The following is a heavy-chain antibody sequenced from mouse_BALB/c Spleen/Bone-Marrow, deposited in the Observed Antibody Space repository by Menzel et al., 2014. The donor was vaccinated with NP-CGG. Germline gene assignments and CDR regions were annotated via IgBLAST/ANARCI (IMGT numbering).Heavy chain of an antibody. CDR3: ARTYYGNYAWFAY. CDR2: IDPSDSET. J-gene: IGHJ3*01. V-gene: IGHV1-69*02. CDR1: GYTFTSYW. Sequence: QVRLQQSGAELVEPGAPVKLSCKASGYTFTSYWMNWVKQRPGRGLEWIGRIDPSDSETHYNQKFKDKATLTVDKSSSAAYIQLSSLTSEDSAVYYCARTYYGNYAWFAYWGQGTLVTVSA. D-gene: IGHD2-1*01.